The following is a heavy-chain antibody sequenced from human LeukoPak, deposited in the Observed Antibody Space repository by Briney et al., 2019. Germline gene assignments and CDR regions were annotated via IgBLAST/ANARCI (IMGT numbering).Heavy chain of an antibody. CDR3: ARVYYDSSGYGEDAFDI. CDR2: IIPILGIA. V-gene: IGHV1-69*04. CDR1: GGTFSSYA. J-gene: IGHJ3*02. D-gene: IGHD3-22*01. Sequence: SVKVSCKASGGTFSSYAISWVRQAPGQGLEWMGRIIPILGIANYAQKFQGRVTITADKSTSTAYMELSSLRSEDTAVYYCARVYYDSSGYGEDAFDIWGQGTMVTVSS.